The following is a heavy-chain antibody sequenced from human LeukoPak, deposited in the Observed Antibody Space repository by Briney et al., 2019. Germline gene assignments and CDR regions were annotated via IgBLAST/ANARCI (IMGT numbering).Heavy chain of an antibody. CDR2: IYYTGNT. CDR3: ARGRVAYSAYYFDY. V-gene: IGHV4-59*01. J-gene: IGHJ4*02. Sequence: PSDTLSLTCTVSGDSITNYFWSWIRQPPGKGLEWIGYIYYTGNTNYKPSLKSRDTISVDTSTNQFSLRLRSVTAADTAVYYCARGRVAYSAYYFDYWGRGTLVTVSS. D-gene: IGHD2-15*01. CDR1: GDSITNYF.